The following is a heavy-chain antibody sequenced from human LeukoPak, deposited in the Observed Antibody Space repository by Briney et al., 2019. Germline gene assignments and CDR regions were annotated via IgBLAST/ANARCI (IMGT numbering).Heavy chain of an antibody. J-gene: IGHJ4*02. CDR1: GGSFSGYY. D-gene: IGHD1-26*01. Sequence: SETLSLTCAVYGGSFSGYYWSWIRQPPGKGLEWIGEINHSGSTNYNPSLKSRVTISVDTSKNQFSLKLSSVTAADTAVYYCARGEWELLSFDYWGQGTLVTVSS. V-gene: IGHV4-34*01. CDR2: INHSGST. CDR3: ARGEWELLSFDY.